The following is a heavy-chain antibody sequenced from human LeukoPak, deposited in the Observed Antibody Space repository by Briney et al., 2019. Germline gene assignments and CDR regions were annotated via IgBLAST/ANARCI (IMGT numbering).Heavy chain of an antibody. V-gene: IGHV5-51*01. CDR2: IYPGDSDT. CDR3: ARLGSVTEVSYYFDY. J-gene: IGHJ4*02. CDR1: GYSFTSYW. D-gene: IGHD2-21*02. Sequence: HGESLKISCKGSGYSFTSYWIGWVRQMPGKGLEWMGIIYPGDSDTRYSPSFQGQVTISADKSISTAYLQWSSLKASDTAMYYCARLGSVTEVSYYFDYWGQGTLVTVSS.